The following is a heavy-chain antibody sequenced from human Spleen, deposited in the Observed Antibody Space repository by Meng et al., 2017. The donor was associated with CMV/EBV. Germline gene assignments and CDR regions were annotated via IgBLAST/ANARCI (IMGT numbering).Heavy chain of an antibody. J-gene: IGHJ4*02. CDR3: GRDRRMAGSKIRGVVAD. CDR1: EFTFSSYA. Sequence: GGSLRLSCAASEFTFSSYAMHWVRQAPGKGLEWVAIISYDGGIQYYADSVQGRFTMSRDNSKNTLYLQMNSLRAEDTAMYYCGRDRRMAGSKIRGVVADWGRGTLVTVSS. V-gene: IGHV3-30*04. D-gene: IGHD3-10*01. CDR2: ISYDGGIQ.